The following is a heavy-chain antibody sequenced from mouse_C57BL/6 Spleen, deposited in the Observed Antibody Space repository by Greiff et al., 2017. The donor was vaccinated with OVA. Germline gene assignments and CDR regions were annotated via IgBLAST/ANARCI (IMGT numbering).Heavy chain of an antibody. CDR3: ARGGTTVVAPLSSY. CDR1: GYAFSSSW. D-gene: IGHD1-1*01. CDR2: IYPGDGDT. Sequence: VQLQQSGPELVKPGASVKISCKASGYAFSSSWMNWVKQRPGKGLEWIGRIYPGDGDTNYNGKCKVKATLTAEKPASTAYMQLSSLTSEDSAVYFCARGGTTVVAPLSSYWSQGTLVTVSA. V-gene: IGHV1-82*01. J-gene: IGHJ3*01.